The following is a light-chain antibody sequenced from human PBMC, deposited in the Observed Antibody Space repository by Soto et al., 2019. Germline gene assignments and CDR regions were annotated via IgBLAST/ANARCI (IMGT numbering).Light chain of an antibody. V-gene: IGLV1-40*01. CDR2: GNS. CDR3: QSYDSSMSVLYV. J-gene: IGLJ1*01. CDR1: SSNIGAGYD. Sequence: QSVLTQPPSVSGAPGQRLTISCTGSSSNIGAGYDVHWYQHLPGTAPKLLIYGNSNRPSGVPDRFSGSKSGTAASLAITGLQAEDEAEYYCQSYDSSMSVLYVFGTGTKVTVL.